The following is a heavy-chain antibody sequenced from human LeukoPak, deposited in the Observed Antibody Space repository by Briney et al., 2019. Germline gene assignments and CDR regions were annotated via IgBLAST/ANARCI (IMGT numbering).Heavy chain of an antibody. J-gene: IGHJ6*03. CDR2: IYTRGTT. CDR1: GGSIRSGSYY. V-gene: IGHV4-61*09. Sequence: SETLSLTCTVSGGSIRSGSYYWSWIRQPAGKGLEWIGYIYTRGTTNYNPSVKSRVTVSLDTSKNQISLKLSSVTAADTAIYYCARVYTVMGATTVDHYHYYMDVWGKGTTVTVSS. D-gene: IGHD5-18*01. CDR3: ARVYTVMGATTVDHYHYYMDV.